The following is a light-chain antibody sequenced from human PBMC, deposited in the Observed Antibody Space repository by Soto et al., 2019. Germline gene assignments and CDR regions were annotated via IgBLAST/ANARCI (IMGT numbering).Light chain of an antibody. V-gene: IGLV2-23*02. CDR2: EVS. J-gene: IGLJ1*01. CDR1: TTDIGNYNL. Sequence: QSALTQPASVSGSPGQSITISCTGTTTDIGNYNLVSWYQLVPGKAPKFIIFEVSKRPSGVSDRFSGSKSGNTASLTISGLQAFYVADYYCCSYALTFAYVFGSGTKGTV. CDR3: CSYALTFAYV.